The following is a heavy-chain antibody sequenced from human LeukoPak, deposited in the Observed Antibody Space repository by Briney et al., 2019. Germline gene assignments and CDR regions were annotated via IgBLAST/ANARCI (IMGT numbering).Heavy chain of an antibody. J-gene: IGHJ4*02. D-gene: IGHD1-14*01. V-gene: IGHV4-59*01. CDR2: IYYSGST. Sequence: PSETLSLTCTVSGGSISSYYWSWIRQPPGKGLEWIGYIYYSGSTNYNPSLKSRVTISVDTSKTQFSLKLSSVTAADTAVYYCARRVTGRGAYYFDYRDQGTLVTVSS. CDR1: GGSISSYY. CDR3: ARRVTGRGAYYFDY.